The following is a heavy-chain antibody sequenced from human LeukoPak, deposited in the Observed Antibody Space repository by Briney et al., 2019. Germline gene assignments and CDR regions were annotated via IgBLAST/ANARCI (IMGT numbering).Heavy chain of an antibody. Sequence: GASVKVSCKASGYTFTSYDINWVRQATGQGLEWMGWMNPNSGNTGYAQKFQGRVTMTRNTSISTAYMELSSLRSEDTAVYYCARGGMGPLGGNSVFDYWGQGTLVTVSS. CDR2: MNPNSGNT. D-gene: IGHD4-23*01. CDR3: ARGGMGPLGGNSVFDY. J-gene: IGHJ4*02. CDR1: GYTFTSYD. V-gene: IGHV1-8*01.